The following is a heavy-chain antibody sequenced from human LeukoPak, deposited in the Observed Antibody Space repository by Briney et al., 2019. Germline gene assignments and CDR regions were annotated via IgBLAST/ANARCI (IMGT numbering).Heavy chain of an antibody. Sequence: GGSLRLSCAASGFTFSSYEMNWVRQGPGKGLEYVSAITANARSKYHADSVRGRFTISRDNSKDTLYLQMGSLRAEDSAIYYCAKAFRIVGIGNPDDAFDIWGQGTVVTVSS. CDR2: ITANARSK. D-gene: IGHD1-26*01. J-gene: IGHJ3*02. CDR3: AKAFRIVGIGNPDDAFDI. V-gene: IGHV3-64*02. CDR1: GFTFSSYE.